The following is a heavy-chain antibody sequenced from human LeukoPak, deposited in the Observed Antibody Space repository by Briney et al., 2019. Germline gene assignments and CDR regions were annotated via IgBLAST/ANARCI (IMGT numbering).Heavy chain of an antibody. CDR2: IDWDDER. Sequence: SGPALVRPTQTLTLTCTFSGFSLNTRRMIVAWIRQPPGKAPEWLARIDWDDERFYSKSLKTRLSVSKDTSRNEVVLTMTNMDPVDTGTYYCVRMTPDSPSFDYWGQGTLVTVSS. CDR1: GFSLNTRRMI. J-gene: IGHJ4*02. V-gene: IGHV2-70*04. CDR3: VRMTPDSPSFDY. D-gene: IGHD1-14*01.